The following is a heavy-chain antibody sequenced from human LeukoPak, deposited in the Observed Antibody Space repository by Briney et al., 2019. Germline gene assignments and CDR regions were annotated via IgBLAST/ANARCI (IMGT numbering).Heavy chain of an antibody. Sequence: SETLSLTCAVNGGSFSRYYWGWIRQPPGKGLEWIGSIYYSGSTYYNPSLKSRVTISVDTSKNQFSLKLSSVTAVDTAVYYCARLPPQTGALDYWGQGTLVTVSS. V-gene: IGHV4-39*01. CDR1: GGSFSRYY. J-gene: IGHJ4*02. D-gene: IGHD7-27*01. CDR2: IYYSGST. CDR3: ARLPPQTGALDY.